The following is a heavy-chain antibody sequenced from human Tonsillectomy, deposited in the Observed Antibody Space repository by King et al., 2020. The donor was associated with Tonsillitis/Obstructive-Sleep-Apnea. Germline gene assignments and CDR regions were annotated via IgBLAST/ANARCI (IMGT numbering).Heavy chain of an antibody. CDR2: IYPDDSDT. D-gene: IGHD2-2*02. V-gene: IGHV5-51*01. Sequence: VQLVQSGAEVKKPGESLKISCKGSGYSFSEYWIAWVRQMPGKGLEWMGVIYPDDSDTRYSPSFQGQVTILVDKSISTAYLQWSSLKASDTAIYYCARRRDVVVPAAIAGWFDPWGQGTLVTVSS. CDR3: ARRRDVVVPAAIAGWFDP. CDR1: GYSFSEYW. J-gene: IGHJ5*02.